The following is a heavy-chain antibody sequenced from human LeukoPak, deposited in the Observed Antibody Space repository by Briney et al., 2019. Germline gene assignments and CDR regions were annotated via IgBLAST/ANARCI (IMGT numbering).Heavy chain of an antibody. Sequence: SQTLSLTCAISGDSVSSNSAAWNWIRQSPSRGLEWLGRTYYRSKWYNDYAVSVKSRITINPDTSKNRFSLQLNSVTPEDTAVYYCAREDHYDSSGYHYYFDYWGQGTLVTVSS. CDR3: AREDHYDSSGYHYYFDY. J-gene: IGHJ4*02. CDR1: GDSVSSNSAA. CDR2: TYYRSKWYN. D-gene: IGHD3-22*01. V-gene: IGHV6-1*01.